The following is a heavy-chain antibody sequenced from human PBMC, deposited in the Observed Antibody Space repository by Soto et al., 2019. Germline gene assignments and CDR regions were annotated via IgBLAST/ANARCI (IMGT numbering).Heavy chain of an antibody. V-gene: IGHV3-48*01. CDR2: ISSSSSTI. D-gene: IGHD3-10*01. Sequence: GGSLRLSCAASGFTFSSYSMNWVRQAPGKGLEWVSYISSSSSTIYYADSVKGRFTISRDNAKNSLYLQMNSLRAEDTAVYYCARGGSLNWFNPWGQGTLVTVSS. CDR1: GFTFSSYS. CDR3: ARGGSLNWFNP. J-gene: IGHJ5*02.